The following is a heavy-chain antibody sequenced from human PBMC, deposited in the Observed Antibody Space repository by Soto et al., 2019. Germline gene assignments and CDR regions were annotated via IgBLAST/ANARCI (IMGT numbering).Heavy chain of an antibody. Sequence: QVQVVESGGGVVQPGRSLKLSCAASGFTFSNFGMHWVRQAPGKGLEWVAVIWHDGKEKYYADSAKGRSTISRDNSKNTLYLQMNRLRVEDTAVYYCVRDPGQDEAMDYWGQGTLVTVSS. CDR3: VRDPGQDEAMDY. CDR2: IWHDGKEK. CDR1: GFTFSNFG. V-gene: IGHV3-33*01. J-gene: IGHJ4*02.